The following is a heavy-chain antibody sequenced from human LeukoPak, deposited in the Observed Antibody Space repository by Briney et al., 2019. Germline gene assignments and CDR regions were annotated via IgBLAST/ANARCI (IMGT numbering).Heavy chain of an antibody. V-gene: IGHV3-9*01. Sequence: GGSLRLSCAASGLTFDDYAMHWVRQAPGKGLEWVSGISWNSGSIGYADSVKGRFTISRDNAKNSLYLQMNSLRAEDTALYYCAKSLSRYCSSTSCYPLLDYWGQGTLVTVSS. J-gene: IGHJ4*02. CDR2: ISWNSGSI. D-gene: IGHD2-2*01. CDR1: GLTFDDYA. CDR3: AKSLSRYCSSTSCYPLLDY.